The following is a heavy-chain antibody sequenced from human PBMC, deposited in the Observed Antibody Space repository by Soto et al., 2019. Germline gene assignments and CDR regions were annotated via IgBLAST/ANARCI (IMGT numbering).Heavy chain of an antibody. CDR1: GGSLSSVGYY. CDR3: AVYYYDSSGYPPLDP. D-gene: IGHD3-22*01. CDR2: IYYSGST. Sequence: QVRLQESGPGLMKPSQTLSLTCTVSGGSLSSVGYYWTWIRQHPGKGLEWIGYIYYSGSTYYSPSPNIRVTMALSSSKNHFSLKLTSVTAADTAVYYCAVYYYDSSGYPPLDPWGQGILVTVSS. V-gene: IGHV4-31*04. J-gene: IGHJ5*02.